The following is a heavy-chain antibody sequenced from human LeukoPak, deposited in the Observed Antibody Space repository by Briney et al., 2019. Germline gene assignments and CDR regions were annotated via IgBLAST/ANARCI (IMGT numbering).Heavy chain of an antibody. CDR2: IRSKAYGGTT. Sequence: GGSLRLSCAASGFTFSSYAMSWFRQAPGKGLEWVGFIRSKAYGGTTEYAASVKGRFTISRDDSKSIAYLQMNSLKTEDTAVYYCTRDRKTGYYYYYMDVWGKGTTVTVSS. V-gene: IGHV3-49*03. CDR3: TRDRKTGYYYYYMDV. D-gene: IGHD3-9*01. CDR1: GFTFSSYA. J-gene: IGHJ6*03.